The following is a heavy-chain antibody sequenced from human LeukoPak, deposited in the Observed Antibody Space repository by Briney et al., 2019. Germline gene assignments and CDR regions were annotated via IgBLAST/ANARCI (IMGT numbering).Heavy chain of an antibody. CDR1: GYTFTSYG. J-gene: IGHJ4*02. CDR3: ARDQWYSYGFPRFDY. V-gene: IGHV1-18*01. Sequence: ASVNVSCKASGYTFTSYGISWVRQAPGQGLEWMGWISAYNGNTNYAQKLQGRVTMTTDTSTSTAYMELRSLRSDGTAVYYCARDQWYSYGFPRFDYWGQGTLVTVSS. CDR2: ISAYNGNT. D-gene: IGHD5-18*01.